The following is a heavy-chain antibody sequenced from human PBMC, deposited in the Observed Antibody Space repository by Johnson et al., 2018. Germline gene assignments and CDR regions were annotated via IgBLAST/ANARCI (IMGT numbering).Heavy chain of an antibody. V-gene: IGHV3-7*01. CDR1: GFTFSRYW. CDR2: IRQDGSEK. D-gene: IGHD6-13*01. CDR3: ARDLSPRQGIDAFDF. J-gene: IGHJ3*01. Sequence: VQLVESGGGLVQPGGSLRLSCAASGFTFSRYWMTWVRQAPGKGLEWVANIRQDGSEKFYVDSVKGRFIISRDNAKNSLYLQMNSLRAEDKAVYYCARDLSPRQGIDAFDFWGQGTMVTVSS.